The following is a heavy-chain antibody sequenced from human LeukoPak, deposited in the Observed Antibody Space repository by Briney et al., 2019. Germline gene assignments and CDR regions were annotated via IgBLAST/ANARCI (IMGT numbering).Heavy chain of an antibody. CDR3: ARLHYDSSGYYYFDY. D-gene: IGHD3-22*01. CDR1: GGSISSDY. CDR2: IYYSGIT. J-gene: IGHJ4*02. Sequence: SETLSLTCTVSGGSISSDYWGWIRQPPGKGLEWIGYIYYSGITNYNPSLKSRVTISVDTSKNQFSLKLSSVTAADTAVYYCARLHYDSSGYYYFDYWGQGTLVTVSS. V-gene: IGHV4-59*08.